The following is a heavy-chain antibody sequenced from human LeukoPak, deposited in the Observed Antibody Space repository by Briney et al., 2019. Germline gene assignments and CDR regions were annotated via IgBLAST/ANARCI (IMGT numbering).Heavy chain of an antibody. CDR1: GITLSNYG. J-gene: IGHJ6*03. D-gene: IGHD2-2*01. V-gene: IGHV3-23*01. Sequence: GGSLRLSCAVSGITLSNYGMSWVRHAPGKGLEWLSGISASGHYIYQADSVKGRFTISRDNSKNTLYIEMNSLRAEDTAVYYCARDGSWGDYQFYFYMDVWGKGTTVTVSS. CDR2: ISASGHYI. CDR3: ARDGSWGDYQFYFYMDV.